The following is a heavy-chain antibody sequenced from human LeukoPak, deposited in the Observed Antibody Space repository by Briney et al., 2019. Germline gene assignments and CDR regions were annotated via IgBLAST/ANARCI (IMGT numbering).Heavy chain of an antibody. CDR3: ARGRFSYGWGMDV. CDR1: GFSISNYW. J-gene: IGHJ6*02. Sequence: PGGSLRLSCAASGFSISNYWMSWVRQAPGKGLEWVANIKQAESERFYVDSVKDRFIISRENAENSVYLQMDSLRDEDTAIYYCARGRFSYGWGMDVWGQGPTVIVSS. D-gene: IGHD5-18*01. CDR2: IKQAESER. V-gene: IGHV3-7*01.